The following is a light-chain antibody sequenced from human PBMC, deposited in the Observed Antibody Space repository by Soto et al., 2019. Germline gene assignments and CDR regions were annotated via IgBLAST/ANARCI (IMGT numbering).Light chain of an antibody. CDR2: DAS. V-gene: IGKV3-11*01. J-gene: IGKJ4*01. CDR1: QSVSSY. Sequence: EILLSQSPSTLSLSHGERATLSCRASQSVSSYLAWYQQKPGQAPRLLIYDASNRATGIPARFSGSGSGTDFTLTISSLEPEDFAVYYCQQRSNWPPGFGGGCKVDIK. CDR3: QQRSNWPPG.